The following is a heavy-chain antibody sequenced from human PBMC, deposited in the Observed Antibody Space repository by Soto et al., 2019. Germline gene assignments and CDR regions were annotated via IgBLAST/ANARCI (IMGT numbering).Heavy chain of an antibody. CDR3: AKGLINGRWYAED. Sequence: EVHLLESGGGLVHPGESLRLSCGASRFTFSCCVMTWVRQAPGKGLEWVSCITDSGTGTYYADSVKGRFTISRDNSKNTMYLQMNNLRAEDTGVYYCAKGLINGRWYAEDWGQGTLVTVSS. D-gene: IGHD6-13*01. V-gene: IGHV3-23*01. CDR2: ITDSGTGT. J-gene: IGHJ4*02. CDR1: RFTFSCCV.